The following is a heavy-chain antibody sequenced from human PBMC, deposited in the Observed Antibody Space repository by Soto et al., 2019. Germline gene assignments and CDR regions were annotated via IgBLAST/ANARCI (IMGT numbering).Heavy chain of an antibody. V-gene: IGHV4-4*02. CDR1: GGSISSYW. Sequence: SETLSLTCTVSGGSISSYWWSWVRQPPGKGLEWIGEIYHSGSTNYNPSLKSRVTISVDKSKNQFSLKLSSVTAADTAVYYCARSVFPWGRGTLVTVS. CDR2: IYHSGST. CDR3: ARSVFP. J-gene: IGHJ5*02.